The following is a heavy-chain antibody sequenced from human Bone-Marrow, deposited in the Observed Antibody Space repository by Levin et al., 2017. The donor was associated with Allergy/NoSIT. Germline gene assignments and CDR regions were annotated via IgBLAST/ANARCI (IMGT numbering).Heavy chain of an antibody. J-gene: IGHJ4*02. CDR1: GFTFSSYG. V-gene: IGHV3-33*01. CDR2: VWYDGSHK. CDR3: ARAGTYCSSSSCYNGWIDY. Sequence: GESLKISCAASGFTFSSYGMHWVRQAPGKGLEWVAIVWYDGSHKYYGDSVKGRFTISRDNSKNMVYLQMNSLRVEDTAVYYCARAGTYCSSSSCYNGWIDYWGQGTLVTVSS. D-gene: IGHD2-2*01.